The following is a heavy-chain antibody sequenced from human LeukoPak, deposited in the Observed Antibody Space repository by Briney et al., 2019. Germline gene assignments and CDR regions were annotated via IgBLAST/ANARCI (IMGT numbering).Heavy chain of an antibody. CDR2: INHSGST. CDR3: ARVKSFPVLMVYAIPHWFDP. CDR1: GGSISSGSYY. Sequence: PSETLSLTCTVSGGSISSGSYYWSWIRQPPGKGLEWIGEINHSGSTNYNPSLKSRVTISVDTSKNQFSLKLSSVTAADTAVYYCARVKSFPVLMVYAIPHWFDPWGQGTLVTVSS. V-gene: IGHV4-39*07. J-gene: IGHJ5*02. D-gene: IGHD2-8*01.